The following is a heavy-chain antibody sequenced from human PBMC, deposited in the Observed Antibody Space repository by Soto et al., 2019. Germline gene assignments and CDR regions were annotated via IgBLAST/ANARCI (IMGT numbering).Heavy chain of an antibody. V-gene: IGHV4-59*01. CDR1: GGSISSYY. CDR2: IYYSGST. D-gene: IGHD3-9*01. CDR3: ARVGTYYDILTGYYPPEADAFDI. Sequence: SETLSLTCTVSGGSISSYYWSWIRQPPGKGLEWIGYIYYSGSTNYNPSLKSRVTISVDTSKNQFSLKLSSVTAADTAVYYCARVGTYYDILTGYYPPEADAFDIWGQGTMVTVSS. J-gene: IGHJ3*02.